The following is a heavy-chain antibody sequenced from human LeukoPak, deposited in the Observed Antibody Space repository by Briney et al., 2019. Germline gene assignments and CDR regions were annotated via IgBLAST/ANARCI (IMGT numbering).Heavy chain of an antibody. CDR2: ISGSGGST. CDR1: GFTVSSNY. J-gene: IGHJ4*02. D-gene: IGHD1-26*01. CDR3: AKDLYSGSQGYFDY. Sequence: GGSLRLSCAASGFTVSSNYMSWVRQAPGKGLEWVSAISGSGGSTYYADSVKGRFTISRDNSKNTLYLQMNSLGAEDTAVYYCAKDLYSGSQGYFDYWGQGTLVTVSS. V-gene: IGHV3-23*01.